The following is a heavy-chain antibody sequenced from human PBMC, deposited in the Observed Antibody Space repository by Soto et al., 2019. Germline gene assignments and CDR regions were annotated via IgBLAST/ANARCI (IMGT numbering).Heavy chain of an antibody. CDR1: GFTFSSYA. Sequence: PGGSLRLSCAASGFTFSSYAMSWVRQAPGKGLEWVSAISGSGGSTYYADSVKGRFTISRDNAKNSLYLQMNSLRAEDTAVYYCVRDPGTATPYYYYYGMDVWGQGTTVTVSS. D-gene: IGHD5-18*01. V-gene: IGHV3-23*01. J-gene: IGHJ6*02. CDR2: ISGSGGST. CDR3: VRDPGTATPYYYYYGMDV.